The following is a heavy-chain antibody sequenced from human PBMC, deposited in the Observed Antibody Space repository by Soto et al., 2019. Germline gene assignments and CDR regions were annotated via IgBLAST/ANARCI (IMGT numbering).Heavy chain of an antibody. J-gene: IGHJ4*02. V-gene: IGHV3-30*18. D-gene: IGHD2-15*01. CDR2: ISYDGSNK. Sequence: PGGSLRLSCAASGFTFSSYGMHWFRQAPGKGLEWLALISYDGSNKYYADSVKGRFTISRDNSKNTLYLQMNSLRAEDTAVYYCAKDRNIVVVVAPLDYWGQGTLVTVSS. CDR1: GFTFSSYG. CDR3: AKDRNIVVVVAPLDY.